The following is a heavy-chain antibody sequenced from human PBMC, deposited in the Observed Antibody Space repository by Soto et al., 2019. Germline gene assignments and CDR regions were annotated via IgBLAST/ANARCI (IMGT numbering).Heavy chain of an antibody. CDR3: ARGLTSSSWYQVRYYYYGMDV. J-gene: IGHJ6*02. CDR1: GGSISSGGYY. D-gene: IGHD6-13*01. V-gene: IGHV4-31*03. CDR2: IYYSGST. Sequence: PSETLSLTCTVSGGSISSGGYYWSWIRQHPGKGLEWIGYIYYSGSTNYNPSLKSRVTISVDTSKNQFSLKLSSVTAADTAVYYCARGLTSSSWYQVRYYYYGMDVWGQGTTVTVSS.